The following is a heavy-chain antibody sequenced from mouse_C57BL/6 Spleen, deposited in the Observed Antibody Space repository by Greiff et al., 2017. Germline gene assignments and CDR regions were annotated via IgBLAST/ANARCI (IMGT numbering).Heavy chain of an antibody. V-gene: IGHV1-52*01. CDR2: IDPSDSET. Sequence: VQLQQPGAELVRPGSSVKLSCKASGYTFTSYWMHWVKQKPIQGLEWIGNIDPSDSETHYNQKFKDKATLTVDKSSSTAYMQLSSLTSEDSAVYYCARYDPGDYYAMDYWGQGTSVTVSS. CDR3: ARYDPGDYYAMDY. D-gene: IGHD2-3*01. CDR1: GYTFTSYW. J-gene: IGHJ4*01.